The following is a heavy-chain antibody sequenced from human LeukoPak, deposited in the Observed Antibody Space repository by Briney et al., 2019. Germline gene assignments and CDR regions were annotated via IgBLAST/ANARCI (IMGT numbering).Heavy chain of an antibody. Sequence: PTASVKVSCKASGYTFTSYGISWVRQAPGQGLEWMGWISAYNGNTNYAQKLQGRVTMTTDTSTSTAYMELRSLRSDDTAVYYCARDTSALVGATDYWYFDLWGRGTLVTVSS. CDR1: GYTFTSYG. V-gene: IGHV1-18*01. CDR3: ARDTSALVGATDYWYFDL. CDR2: ISAYNGNT. D-gene: IGHD1-26*01. J-gene: IGHJ2*01.